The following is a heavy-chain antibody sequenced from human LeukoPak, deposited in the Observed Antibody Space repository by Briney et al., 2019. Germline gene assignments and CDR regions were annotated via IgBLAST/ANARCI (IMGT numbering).Heavy chain of an antibody. V-gene: IGHV1-2*02. Sequence: ASVKVSCKASGYTFTGYYMHWVRQATGQGLEWMGWINPNSGGTNYAQKFQGRVTMTRDTSISTAYMELSRLRSDDTAVYYCARDPAYYYDSSGYTVYWGQGTLVTVSS. J-gene: IGHJ4*02. CDR3: ARDPAYYYDSSGYTVY. D-gene: IGHD3-22*01. CDR1: GYTFTGYY. CDR2: INPNSGGT.